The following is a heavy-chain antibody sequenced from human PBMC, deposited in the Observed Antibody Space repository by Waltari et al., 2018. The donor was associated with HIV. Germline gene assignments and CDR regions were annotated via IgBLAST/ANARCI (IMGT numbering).Heavy chain of an antibody. CDR1: GGSFSGYY. V-gene: IGHV4-34*01. Sequence: QVQLQQWGAGLLKPSETLSLTCAVYGGSFSGYYWSWIRPPPGKGLEWIGEINHSGSTNYNPSLKSRVTISVDTSKNQFSLKLSSVTAADTAVYYCARPVYSYAGDAFDIWGQGTMVTVSS. D-gene: IGHD5-18*01. CDR2: INHSGST. CDR3: ARPVYSYAGDAFDI. J-gene: IGHJ3*02.